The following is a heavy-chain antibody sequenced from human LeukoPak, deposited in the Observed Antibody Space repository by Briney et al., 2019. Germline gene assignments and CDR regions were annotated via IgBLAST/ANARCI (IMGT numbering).Heavy chain of an antibody. V-gene: IGHV3-30*02. CDR2: IWYDGSNK. J-gene: IGHJ4*02. Sequence: PGGSLRLSCAASGFTFSSYGMHWVRQAPGKGLEWVAFIWYDGSNKYYADSVKGRFTISRDNSKNTLYLQMNSLRAEDTAVYYCAKDILVDSSGYYYVTGMDYWGQGTLVTVSS. CDR1: GFTFSSYG. CDR3: AKDILVDSSGYYYVTGMDY. D-gene: IGHD3-22*01.